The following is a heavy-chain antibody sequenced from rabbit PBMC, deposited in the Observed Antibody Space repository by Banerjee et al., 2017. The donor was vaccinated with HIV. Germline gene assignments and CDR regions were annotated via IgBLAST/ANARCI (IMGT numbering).Heavy chain of an antibody. Sequence: QLKESGGGLVQPGGTLKLSCKASGFDFSSYYMTWVRQAPGKGLEWIGYIDPVFGSKYYASWVNGRFTISSHNAQNTLYLQLNSLTAADTATYFCARDLAGVIGWNFNFWGPGTLVTVS. CDR2: IDPVFGSK. J-gene: IGHJ6*01. V-gene: IGHV1S7*01. D-gene: IGHD4-1*01. CDR1: GFDFSSYY. CDR3: ARDLAGVIGWNFNF.